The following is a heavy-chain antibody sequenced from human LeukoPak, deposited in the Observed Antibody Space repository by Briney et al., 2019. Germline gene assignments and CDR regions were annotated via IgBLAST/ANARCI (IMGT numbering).Heavy chain of an antibody. V-gene: IGHV3-53*01. CDR3: ARSLPYGTTWYGRSDF. Sequence: GGSLRLSCAASGLTVSSNYMSWVRQAPGEGLEWVSVIYSDGGGGTTYYADSVKGRFTISRDNAMNSLYLQMNSLRAEDTAIYYCARSLPYGTTWYGRSDFWGQGTLVTVSS. CDR1: GLTVSSNY. J-gene: IGHJ4*02. CDR2: IYSDGGGGTT. D-gene: IGHD6-13*01.